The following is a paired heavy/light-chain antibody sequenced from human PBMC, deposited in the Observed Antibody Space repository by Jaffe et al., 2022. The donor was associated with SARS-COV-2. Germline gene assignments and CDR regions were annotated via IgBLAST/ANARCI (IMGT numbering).Heavy chain of an antibody. CDR1: GFTFISYA. CDR2: LSGSADST. D-gene: IGHD1-26*01. V-gene: IGHV3-23*04. Sequence: EVQLVESGGGLVQPGGSLRLSCAASGFTFISYAMNWVRQAPGKGLEWVSTLSGSADSTYYADSVKGRFTISRDNSKNTVFLQMNSLRAEDTAVYYCAKDRSGTYYGFDYWGQGTLVTVSS. CDR3: AKDRSGTYYGFDY. J-gene: IGHJ4*02.
Light chain of an antibody. CDR3: AAWDDSLSGWV. J-gene: IGLJ3*02. V-gene: IGLV1-47*01. CDR2: RNN. Sequence: QSVLTQPPSASATPGQRVTISCSGSSSNIGSNSVYWYQQLPGTAPKLLIYRNNQRPSGVPDRFSGSKSGTSASLAISGLRSEDEADYYCAAWDDSLSGWVFGGRTKLTVL. CDR1: SSNIGSNS.